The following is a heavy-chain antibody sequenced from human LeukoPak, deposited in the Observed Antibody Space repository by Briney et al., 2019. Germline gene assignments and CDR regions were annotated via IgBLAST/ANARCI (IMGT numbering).Heavy chain of an antibody. D-gene: IGHD6-13*01. J-gene: IGHJ5*02. V-gene: IGHV4-61*02. CDR2: IYTSGST. CDR3: ARDRGSSWGLHNWFDP. Sequence: SQTLSLTCTVSGGSISSGSYYWSWIRQPAGKGLEWIGRIYTSGSTNYNPSLKSRVTISVDTSKNQFSLKLSSVTAADTAVYYCARDRGSSWGLHNWFDPWGQGTLVTVSS. CDR1: GGSISSGSYY.